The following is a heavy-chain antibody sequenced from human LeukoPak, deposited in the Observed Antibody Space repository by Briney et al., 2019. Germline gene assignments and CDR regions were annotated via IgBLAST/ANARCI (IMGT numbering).Heavy chain of an antibody. Sequence: GASVKVSCKASRGTFSSYAISWVRRAPGQGLEWMGGIIPIFGTANYAQKFQGRVTITADESTSTAYMELSSLRSEDTAVYYCARGKSSGWHFDYWGQGTLVTVSS. D-gene: IGHD6-19*01. J-gene: IGHJ4*02. V-gene: IGHV1-69*13. CDR2: IIPIFGTA. CDR1: RGTFSSYA. CDR3: ARGKSSGWHFDY.